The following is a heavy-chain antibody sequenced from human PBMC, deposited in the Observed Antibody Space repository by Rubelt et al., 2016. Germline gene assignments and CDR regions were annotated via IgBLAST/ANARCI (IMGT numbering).Heavy chain of an antibody. CDR3: ARDWNGDHVNEL. V-gene: IGHV4-59*01. J-gene: IGHJ4*02. Sequence: QVQLQESGPGLVKPSETLSLTCTVSGGSISSYYWSWIRQPPGKGLEWIGQMYYSGYTNYNPSLRNRVTMSVDTSRNQFSLRLSSMTAADTAVYYCARDWNGDHVNELWGQGTLVTVSS. D-gene: IGHD4-17*01. CDR1: GGSISSYY. CDR2: MYYSGYT.